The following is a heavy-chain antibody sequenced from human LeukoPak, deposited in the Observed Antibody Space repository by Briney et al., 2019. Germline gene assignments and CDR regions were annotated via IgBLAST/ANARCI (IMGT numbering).Heavy chain of an antibody. D-gene: IGHD2-21*02. J-gene: IGHJ4*02. CDR1: GGSISSYY. Sequence: PSETLSLTCTVSGGSISSYYWSWIRQPAGKGLEWIGRIYTSGSTNYNPSLKSRDTMSVDTSKNQFSLKLSSVTAADTAVYYCARGGVYCGGDCYSGLSYWGQGTLVTVSS. CDR3: ARGGVYCGGDCYSGLSY. V-gene: IGHV4-4*07. CDR2: IYTSGST.